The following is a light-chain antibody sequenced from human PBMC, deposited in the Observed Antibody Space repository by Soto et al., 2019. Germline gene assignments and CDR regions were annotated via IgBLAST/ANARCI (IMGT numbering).Light chain of an antibody. J-gene: IGKJ5*01. Sequence: EVVMSQSPGTLSVSTGERATLSCRAGQGVTTNFAWYQQKSGQSPRLLIYDVSIRATGVPARFSGTGSETDFTLTISGLQSEDSAVYFCQQYNNWPFSFGQGTRLAIK. CDR2: DVS. CDR3: QQYNNWPFS. V-gene: IGKV3-15*01. CDR1: QGVTTN.